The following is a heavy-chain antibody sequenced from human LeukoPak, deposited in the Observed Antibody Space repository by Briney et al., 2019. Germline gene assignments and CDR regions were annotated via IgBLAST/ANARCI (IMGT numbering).Heavy chain of an antibody. CDR3: AREYSYGYFDY. CDR2: IYYSGST. J-gene: IGHJ4*02. D-gene: IGHD5-18*01. V-gene: IGHV4-61*03. CDR1: GGSVSSGSYY. Sequence: SETLPLTCTVSGGSVSSGSYYWSWIRQPPGKGLEWIGYIYYSGSTNYNPSLKSRATISVDTSKNHFSLKLSSVTAADTAMYYCAREYSYGYFDYWGQGTLVTVSS.